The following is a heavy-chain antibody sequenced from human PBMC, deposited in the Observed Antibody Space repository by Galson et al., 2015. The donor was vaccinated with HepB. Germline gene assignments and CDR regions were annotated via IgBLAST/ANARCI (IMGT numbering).Heavy chain of an antibody. CDR1: GFTFSNAW. D-gene: IGHD6-19*01. CDR3: TTVPYPAVAGIKKHYYYYGMDV. Sequence: SLRLSCAASGFTFSNAWMSWVRQAPGKGLEWVGRIKSKTDGGTTDYAAPVKGRFTISRDDSKNTLYLQMNSLKTEDTAVYYCTTVPYPAVAGIKKHYYYYGMDVWGQGTTVTVSS. V-gene: IGHV3-15*01. CDR2: IKSKTDGGTT. J-gene: IGHJ6*02.